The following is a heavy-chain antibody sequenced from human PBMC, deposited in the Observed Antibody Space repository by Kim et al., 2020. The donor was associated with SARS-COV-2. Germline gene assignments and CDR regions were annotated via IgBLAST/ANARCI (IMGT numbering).Heavy chain of an antibody. Sequence: GGSLRLSCAASGFTFSSYAMSWVRQAPGKGLEWVSAISGSGGSTYYADSVKGRFTISRDNSKNTLYLQMNSLRAEDTAVYYCAKDPQSYDFWSGLGGSGGYGMDVWGQGTTVTVSS. CDR2: ISGSGGST. CDR3: AKDPQSYDFWSGLGGSGGYGMDV. CDR1: GFTFSSYA. J-gene: IGHJ6*02. D-gene: IGHD3-3*01. V-gene: IGHV3-23*01.